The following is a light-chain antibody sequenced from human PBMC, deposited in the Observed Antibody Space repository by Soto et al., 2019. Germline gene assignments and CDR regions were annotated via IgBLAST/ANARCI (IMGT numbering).Light chain of an antibody. V-gene: IGLV2-18*02. Sequence: QSVLTQPPSVSGSPGQSVTISCTGTSSDVGSYNRVSWYQQPPGTAPKLMIYEFSNRPSGVPDRFSGSKSGNTASLTISGLQAEDEADYYCNSYTSTNTYVFGTGTKLTVL. CDR3: NSYTSTNTYV. CDR1: SSDVGSYNR. CDR2: EFS. J-gene: IGLJ1*01.